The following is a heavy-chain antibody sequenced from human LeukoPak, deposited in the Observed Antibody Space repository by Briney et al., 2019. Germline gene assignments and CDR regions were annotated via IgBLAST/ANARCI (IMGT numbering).Heavy chain of an antibody. CDR2: ISSGSDMV. V-gene: IGHV3-48*04. J-gene: IGHJ4*02. CDR3: AGEGSGWLPNY. Sequence: GGSLRLSCAVSGFTFSSYGMNWVRQAPGKGLEWVSHISSGSDMVYYADSVKGRFTISRDNTKNSLYLQMDSLRAEDTAVYYCAGEGSGWLPNYWGQGTLVTVSS. CDR1: GFTFSSYG. D-gene: IGHD6-19*01.